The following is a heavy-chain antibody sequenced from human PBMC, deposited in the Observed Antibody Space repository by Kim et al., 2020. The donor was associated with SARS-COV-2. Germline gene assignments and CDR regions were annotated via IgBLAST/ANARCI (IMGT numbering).Heavy chain of an antibody. J-gene: IGHJ6*02. D-gene: IGHD6-13*01. V-gene: IGHV3-23*01. Sequence: STYYADSVKGRFTISRDNSKNTLYLQMNSLRAEDTAVYYCARVSWYGMDVWGQGTTVTVSS. CDR2: ST. CDR3: ARVSWYGMDV.